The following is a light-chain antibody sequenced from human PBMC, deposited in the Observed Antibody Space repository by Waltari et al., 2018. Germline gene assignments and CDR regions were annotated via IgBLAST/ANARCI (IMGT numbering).Light chain of an antibody. CDR2: GAS. CDR1: QSTSTY. J-gene: IGKJ2*01. CDR3: QQYGSSPT. Sequence: EIVLTQSPGTLSLSPGERATLSCRASQSTSTYLAWYRQKPGQDPRLLIYGASSRATGIPDRFSGSGSGTDFTLTISSVEPEDFALYYCQQYGSSPTFGQGTKLEI. V-gene: IGKV3-20*01.